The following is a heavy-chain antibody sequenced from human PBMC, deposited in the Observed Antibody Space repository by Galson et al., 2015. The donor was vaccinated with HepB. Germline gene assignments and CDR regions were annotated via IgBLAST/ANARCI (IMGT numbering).Heavy chain of an antibody. D-gene: IGHD3-10*01. CDR3: TTDSGDYVLFDY. Sequence: SLRLSCAASGFTFSNAWMSWVRQAPGKGLEWVGRIKSKTDGGTTDYAAPVKGRFTIPRDDSKNTLYLQMNSLKTEDTAVYYCTTDSGDYVLFDYWGQGTLVTVSS. CDR2: IKSKTDGGTT. V-gene: IGHV3-15*01. CDR1: GFTFSNAW. J-gene: IGHJ4*02.